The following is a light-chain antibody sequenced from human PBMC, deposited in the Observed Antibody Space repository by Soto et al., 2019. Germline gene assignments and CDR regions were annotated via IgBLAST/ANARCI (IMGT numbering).Light chain of an antibody. CDR1: SSDVGGYTY. CDR3: SSYAGNNNVV. J-gene: IGLJ2*01. V-gene: IGLV2-8*01. Sequence: QSALTQPPSASGSPGQSVTISCTGTSSDVGGYTYVSWYQQHPGKAPKLIIYEVTKRRSGVPDRFSGSKSGSTASLTVSGLQAEDEADYYCSSYAGNNNVVFGGGTKVTVL. CDR2: EVT.